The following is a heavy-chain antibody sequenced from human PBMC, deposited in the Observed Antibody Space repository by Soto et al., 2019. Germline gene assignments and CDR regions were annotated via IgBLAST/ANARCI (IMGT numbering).Heavy chain of an antibody. Sequence: SETLSLTCTVSGGSISSYYWSWIRQPPGKGLEWIGYIYYSGSTNYNPSLKSRVTISVDTSKNQFSLKLSSVTAADTAVYYCARDEPYSSGWYNYWGQGTLVTVS. D-gene: IGHD6-19*01. J-gene: IGHJ4*02. CDR2: IYYSGST. CDR1: GGSISSYY. CDR3: ARDEPYSSGWYNY. V-gene: IGHV4-59*01.